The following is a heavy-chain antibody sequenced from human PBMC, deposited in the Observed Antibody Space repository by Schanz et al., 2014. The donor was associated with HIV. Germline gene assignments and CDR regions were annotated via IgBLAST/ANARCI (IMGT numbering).Heavy chain of an antibody. J-gene: IGHJ6*02. CDR1: GFTFSTND. CDR2: IKEDGSEK. Sequence: EAHLVESGGGVVQPGKSLRLSCAASGFTFSTNDMHWVRQLPGKGLEWVANIKEDGSEKYHADSVKGRFTISRDNAKNSLFLQMESLRAEDTAVYYCARDGGEVWGQGTTVTVSS. V-gene: IGHV3-7*01. CDR3: ARDGGEV. D-gene: IGHD3-16*01.